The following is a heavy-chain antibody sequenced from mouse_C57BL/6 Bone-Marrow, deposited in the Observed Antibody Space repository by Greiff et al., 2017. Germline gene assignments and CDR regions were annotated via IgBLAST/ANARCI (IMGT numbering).Heavy chain of an antibody. D-gene: IGHD1-1*01. J-gene: IGHJ3*01. Sequence: EVQGVESGGDLVKPGGSLKLSCAASGFTFSSYGMSWVRQTPDKRLEWVATISSGGSYTYYPDSVKGRFTISRDNAKNTLYLQMSSLKSEDTAMYYCARYYYGRKAYWGQGTLVTVSA. CDR3: ARYYYGRKAY. V-gene: IGHV5-6*01. CDR2: ISSGGSYT. CDR1: GFTFSSYG.